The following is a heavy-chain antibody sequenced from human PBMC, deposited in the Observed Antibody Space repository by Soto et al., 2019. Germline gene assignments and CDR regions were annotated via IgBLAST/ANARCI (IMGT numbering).Heavy chain of an antibody. Sequence: GGSLRLSCAASGFTFSSYAMSWVRQAPGKGLEWVSAISGSGGSTYYADSVKGRFTISRDNSKNTLYLQMNSLRAEDTAVYYCAKDLKTGTTWYYYYGMDVWGQGTTVTVSS. CDR1: GFTFSSYA. V-gene: IGHV3-23*01. D-gene: IGHD1-1*01. CDR3: AKDLKTGTTWYYYYGMDV. J-gene: IGHJ6*02. CDR2: ISGSGGST.